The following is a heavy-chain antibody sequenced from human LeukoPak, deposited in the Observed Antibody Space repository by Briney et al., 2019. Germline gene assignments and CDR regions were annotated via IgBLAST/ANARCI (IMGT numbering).Heavy chain of an antibody. CDR3: ATRYSSGWLDY. D-gene: IGHD6-19*01. Sequence: GGSLRLSCAASGFTFSRYWMSWVRQAPGKGLEWVASIKQDGSEKYYVDSVKGRFTISRDNAKNSLYLQMNSLRAEDTAVYYCATRYSSGWLDYWGQGTLATVSS. J-gene: IGHJ4*02. CDR2: IKQDGSEK. CDR1: GFTFSRYW. V-gene: IGHV3-7*01.